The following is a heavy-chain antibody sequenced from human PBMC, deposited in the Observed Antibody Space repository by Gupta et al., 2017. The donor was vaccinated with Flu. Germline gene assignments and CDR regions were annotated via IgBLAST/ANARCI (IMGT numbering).Heavy chain of an antibody. D-gene: IGHD2-15*01. V-gene: IGHV3-11*01. J-gene: IGHJ4*02. CDR2: ISGSGHMI. Sequence: RQSPGKGLEWLSYISGSGHMIYYTDSVRGRFTISRDNDKKSLFLEMNSLRVEDTAVYYCARDLTIVDGCGGGSGLAGYWGQGTLVTGSA. CDR3: ARDLTIVDGCGGGSGLAGY.